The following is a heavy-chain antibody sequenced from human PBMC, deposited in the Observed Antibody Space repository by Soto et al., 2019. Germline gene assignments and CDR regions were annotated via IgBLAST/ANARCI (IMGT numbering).Heavy chain of an antibody. J-gene: IGHJ6*03. D-gene: IGHD2-2*01. V-gene: IGHV1-24*01. CDR3: ATLSRVVPAANYYYYMDV. Sequence: ASVKVSCKVSVYTLTELSMHWVRQAPGKGLEWMGGFDPEDGETIYAQKFQGRVTMTEDTSTDTAYMELSSLRSEDTAVYYCATLSRVVPAANYYYYMDVWGKGTTVTVSS. CDR1: VYTLTELS. CDR2: FDPEDGET.